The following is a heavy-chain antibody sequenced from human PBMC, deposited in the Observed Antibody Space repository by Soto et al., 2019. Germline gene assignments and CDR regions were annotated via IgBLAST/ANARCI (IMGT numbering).Heavy chain of an antibody. D-gene: IGHD2-15*01. V-gene: IGHV3-49*03. CDR1: GFTFGDYA. Sequence: GGSLRLSCTASGFTFGDYAMSWFRQAPGKGLEWVGFIRSKAYGGTTEYAASVKGRFTISRDDSKSIAYLQMNSLKTEDTAVYYCTRDPVVTAFYMDVWGKGTTVTVSS. CDR2: IRSKAYGGTT. CDR3: TRDPVVTAFYMDV. J-gene: IGHJ6*03.